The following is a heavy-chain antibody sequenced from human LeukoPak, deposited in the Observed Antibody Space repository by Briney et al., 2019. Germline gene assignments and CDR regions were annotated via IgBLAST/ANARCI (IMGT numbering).Heavy chain of an antibody. CDR3: ARLPTITFFDY. V-gene: IGHV4-39*01. J-gene: IGHJ4*02. CDR1: GGSISTSNYY. D-gene: IGHD5-12*01. CDR2: IFYSGST. Sequence: PSETLSLTCTVSGGSISTSNYYWGWVRQPPGKALEWIGSIFYSGSTYYNPSLKSRVTISVDTSKNQFSLKLSSVTAADTAVYYCARLPTITFFDYWGQGTLVTVSS.